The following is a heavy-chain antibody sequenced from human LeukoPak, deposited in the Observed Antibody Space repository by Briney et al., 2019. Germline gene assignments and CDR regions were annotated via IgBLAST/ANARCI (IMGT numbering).Heavy chain of an antibody. V-gene: IGHV4-34*01. CDR3: ARDRLERRFRFDP. Sequence: SETLSLTCAVYGGSFSGYYWSWIRQPPGKGLEWIGEINHSGSTNYNPSLKSRVTISVDTSKNQFSLKLSSVTAADTAVYYCARDRLERRFRFDPWGQGTLVTVSS. CDR2: INHSGST. J-gene: IGHJ5*02. D-gene: IGHD1-1*01. CDR1: GGSFSGYY.